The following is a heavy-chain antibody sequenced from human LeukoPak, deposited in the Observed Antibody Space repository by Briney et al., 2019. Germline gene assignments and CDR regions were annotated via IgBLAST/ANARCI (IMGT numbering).Heavy chain of an antibody. CDR2: IYTSGST. CDR1: GGSISSYY. CDR3: ARHGHYYYYVDV. D-gene: IGHD2-8*01. V-gene: IGHV4-4*07. Sequence: SETLSLTCTVSGGSISSYYWSWIRQPAGKGLEWIGRIYTSGSTNYNPSLKSRVTMSVDTSKNQFSLSLNSVTAADTSLYFCARHGHYYYYVDVWGKGTTVTISS. J-gene: IGHJ6*03.